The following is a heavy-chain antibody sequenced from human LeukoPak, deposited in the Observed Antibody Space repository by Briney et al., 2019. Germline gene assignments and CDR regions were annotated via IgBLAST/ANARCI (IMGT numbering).Heavy chain of an antibody. CDR2: IIPIFGTA. D-gene: IGHD3-22*01. V-gene: IGHV1-69*06. CDR1: GGTFSSYA. J-gene: IGHJ4*02. Sequence: VASVKVSCKASGGTFSSYAISWVRQAPGQGLEWMGGIIPIFGTANYAQKFQGRVTITADKSTSTAYMELSSLGSEDTAVYYCARDPTYYYDSSGDDYWGQGTLVTVSS. CDR3: ARDPTYYYDSSGDDY.